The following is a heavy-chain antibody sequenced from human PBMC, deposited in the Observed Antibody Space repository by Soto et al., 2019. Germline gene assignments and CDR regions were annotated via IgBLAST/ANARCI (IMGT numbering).Heavy chain of an antibody. CDR3: ARVGIPGYWSGGYCPPPDY. CDR1: GFTFSTST. Sequence: EVQLVEYGGGLVKPGGSLRLYCAASGFTFSTSTMNWVSKDPGQGLEWASSISSSSTYTYYAASVKGRFTISRDNAKNSLYRQMNSLRAEDTAVYYCARVGIPGYWSGGYCPPPDYWGQGTLGTVSS. D-gene: IGHD2-15*01. V-gene: IGHV3-21*02. J-gene: IGHJ4*02. CDR2: ISSSSTYT.